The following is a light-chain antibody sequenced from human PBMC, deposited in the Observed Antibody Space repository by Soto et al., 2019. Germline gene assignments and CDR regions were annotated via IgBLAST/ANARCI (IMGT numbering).Light chain of an antibody. V-gene: IGLV2-14*03. CDR3: SSFTSKSTLI. Sequence: QSVLTQPASVSGSPGQSITMSCAGTMRDIGAYNLVSWYQQHPGKAPQLIIYEVRNRPSGISFRFSGSKSANTASLTISGLQAEDEADYYCSSFTSKSTLIFGGGTKVTVL. CDR1: MRDIGAYNL. J-gene: IGLJ2*01. CDR2: EVR.